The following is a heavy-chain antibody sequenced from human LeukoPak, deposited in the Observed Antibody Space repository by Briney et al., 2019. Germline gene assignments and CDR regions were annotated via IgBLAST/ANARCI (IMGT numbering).Heavy chain of an antibody. CDR1: GFTFSGSA. V-gene: IGHV3-73*01. Sequence: GGSLRLSCAASGFTFSGSAMHWVRQGSGKGLEWVGRIRSKANSYATAYAASVKGRFTISRDTAKNSLYLQMNSLRAEDTALYYCARNEGFLWKYYYYYMDVWGKGTTVTVSS. CDR3: ARNEGFLWKYYYYYMDV. D-gene: IGHD1-1*01. CDR2: IRSKANSYAT. J-gene: IGHJ6*03.